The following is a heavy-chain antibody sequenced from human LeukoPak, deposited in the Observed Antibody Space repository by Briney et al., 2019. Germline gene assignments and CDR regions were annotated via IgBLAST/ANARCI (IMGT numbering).Heavy chain of an antibody. Sequence: GGSLRLSCAASGFTFSSYGVSWVRQAPGKGLEWVSAISGSGGSTYYADSVKGRFTISRDNSKNTLYLQMNSLRAEDTAVYYCAKDGVLLWFGELSRNYNWFDPWGQGTLVTVSS. D-gene: IGHD3-10*01. CDR2: ISGSGGST. V-gene: IGHV3-23*01. J-gene: IGHJ5*02. CDR3: AKDGVLLWFGELSRNYNWFDP. CDR1: GFTFSSYG.